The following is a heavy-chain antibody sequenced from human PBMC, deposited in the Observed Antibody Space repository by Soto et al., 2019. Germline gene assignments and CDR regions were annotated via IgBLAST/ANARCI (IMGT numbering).Heavy chain of an antibody. V-gene: IGHV3-30*18. Sequence: QVQLVESGGGVVQPGRSLRLSCAASGFTFSSYGMHWVRQAPGKGLEWVAVISYDGSNKYYADSVKGRFTISRDNSKNTLYLQMNSLRAEDTAVYYCVKIGEYGMDVWGQGTTVTVSS. CDR1: GFTFSSYG. CDR3: VKIGEYGMDV. J-gene: IGHJ6*02. CDR2: ISYDGSNK.